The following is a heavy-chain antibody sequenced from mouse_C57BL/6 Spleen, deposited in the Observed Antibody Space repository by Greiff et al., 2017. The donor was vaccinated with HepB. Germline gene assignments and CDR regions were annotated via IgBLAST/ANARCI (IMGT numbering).Heavy chain of an antibody. V-gene: IGHV1-53*01. D-gene: IGHD4-1*01. J-gene: IGHJ1*03. Sequence: VQLQQPGTELVKPGASVKLSCKASGYTFTSYWMHWVKQRPGQGLEWIGNINPSNGGTNYNEKFKSKATLTVDKSSSTAYMQLSSLTSEDSAVYYCARYRGLGDWYFDVWGTGTTVTVSS. CDR2: INPSNGGT. CDR1: GYTFTSYW. CDR3: ARYRGLGDWYFDV.